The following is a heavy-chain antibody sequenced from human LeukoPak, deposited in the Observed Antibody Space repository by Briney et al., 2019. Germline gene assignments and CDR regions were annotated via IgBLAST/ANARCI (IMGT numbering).Heavy chain of an antibody. Sequence: GASVKVSCKASGYTFTSYAMNWVRQAPGQGLEWMGWINTNTGNPTYAQGFTGRFVFSLDTSVSTTYLQISSLKAEDTAVYYCARDPPSNYDLWSGSRAWGQGTLVTVSS. CDR3: ARDPPSNYDLWSGSRA. CDR2: INTNTGNP. CDR1: GYTFTSYA. J-gene: IGHJ4*02. D-gene: IGHD3-3*01. V-gene: IGHV7-4-1*02.